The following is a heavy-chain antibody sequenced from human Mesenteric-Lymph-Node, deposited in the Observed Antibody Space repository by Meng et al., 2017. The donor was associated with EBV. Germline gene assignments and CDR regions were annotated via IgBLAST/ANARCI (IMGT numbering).Heavy chain of an antibody. Sequence: VQLQDAGPGLVKPSQTLSLTCAVSGGSIRRNNWWGWVRQTPGKGLEWIGEIHHSGNTNYNPSLWSRVTISVDTSKNQFSLKVRSVTAADAAVYYCARASAMDQGVISAIDNWGQGTLVTVS. J-gene: IGHJ4*02. CDR3: ARASAMDQGVISAIDN. D-gene: IGHD3-10*01. CDR2: IHHSGNT. V-gene: IGHV4-4*02. CDR1: GGSIRRNNW.